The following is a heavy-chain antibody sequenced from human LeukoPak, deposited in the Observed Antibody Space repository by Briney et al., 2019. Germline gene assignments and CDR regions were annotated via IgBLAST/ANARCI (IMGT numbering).Heavy chain of an antibody. J-gene: IGHJ4*02. Sequence: GGSLRLSCAASGFTFSTYAMSWVRQAPGKGLEWVSSISGSIYYADSVKGRFTISRDNSKNTLYLQMNSLRAEDTAVYYCAKDAPAVPAHFDYWGQGTLVTVSS. CDR1: GFTFSTYA. V-gene: IGHV3-23*01. CDR3: AKDAPAVPAHFDY. CDR2: ISGSI. D-gene: IGHD6-19*01.